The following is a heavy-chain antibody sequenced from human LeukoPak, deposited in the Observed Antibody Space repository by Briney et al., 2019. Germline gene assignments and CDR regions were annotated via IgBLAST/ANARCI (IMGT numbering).Heavy chain of an antibody. CDR1: GGSISSSSYY. CDR2: IYYSGST. J-gene: IGHJ4*02. D-gene: IGHD4-17*01. CDR3: ARNDYALDY. V-gene: IGHV4-61*05. Sequence: PSETLSLTCTVSGGSISSSSYYWGWIRQPPGKGLEWIGYIYYSGSTNYNPSLKSRVTISVDTSKNQFSLKLSSVTAADTAVYYCARNDYALDYWGQGTLVTVSS.